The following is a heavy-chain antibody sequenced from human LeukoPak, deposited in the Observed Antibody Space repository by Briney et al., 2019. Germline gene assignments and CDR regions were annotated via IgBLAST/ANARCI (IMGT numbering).Heavy chain of an antibody. Sequence: GGSLRLSCAASGFTFSSYSMNWVRQAPGKGLEWVSSISSSSSYIYYADSVKGRFTISRDNAKNSLYLQMNSLRAEDTAVYYCARPSYGDHSCLDYWGQGTLVTVSS. D-gene: IGHD4-17*01. CDR1: GFTFSSYS. CDR3: ARPSYGDHSCLDY. V-gene: IGHV3-21*01. J-gene: IGHJ4*02. CDR2: ISSSSSYI.